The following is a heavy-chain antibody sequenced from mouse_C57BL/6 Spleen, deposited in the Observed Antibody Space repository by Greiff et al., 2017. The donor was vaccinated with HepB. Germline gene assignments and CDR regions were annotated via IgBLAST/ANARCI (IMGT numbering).Heavy chain of an antibody. Sequence: VQLQQSGAELVRPGASVTLSCKASGYTFTDYEMHWVKQTPVHGLEWIGAIDPETGGTAYNQKFKGKAILTADKSSSTAYMELRSLTSEDSAVYYCTRENYCGSRFAYWGQGTLVTVSA. V-gene: IGHV1-15*01. CDR3: TRENYCGSRFAY. CDR2: IDPETGGT. J-gene: IGHJ3*01. D-gene: IGHD1-1*01. CDR1: GYTFTDYE.